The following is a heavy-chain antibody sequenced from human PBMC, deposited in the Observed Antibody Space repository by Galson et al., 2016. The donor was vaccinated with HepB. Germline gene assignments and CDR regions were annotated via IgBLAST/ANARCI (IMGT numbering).Heavy chain of an antibody. V-gene: IGHV1-46*01. CDR1: GYTFTSYY. CDR3: ARGRRDDYGVFDI. D-gene: IGHD4-17*01. CDR2: INPNGGST. J-gene: IGHJ3*02. Sequence: SVKVSCKASGYTFTSYYMHWVRQAPGQGLEWMGIINPNGGSTSYAQKFQGRVTMTRDTSTSTVYMELSSLRSEDTAVYYCARGRRDDYGVFDIWGQGTMVIVSS.